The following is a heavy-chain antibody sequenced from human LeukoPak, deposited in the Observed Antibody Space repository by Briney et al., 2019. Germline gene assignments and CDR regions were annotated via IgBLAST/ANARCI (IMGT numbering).Heavy chain of an antibody. D-gene: IGHD4-17*01. V-gene: IGHV3-33*01. CDR3: ARVDFTVTTDRSRFDP. J-gene: IGHJ5*02. CDR2: IWYDGGDR. CDR1: GFDFSTYG. Sequence: GGSLRLSCAAPGFDFSTYGMHWVRQAPGKGLEWVALIWYDGGDRYYADSVKGRFTISRDNSQNTLYLQMNSLSAEDTAVYYCARVDFTVTTDRSRFDPWGQGTLVTVSS.